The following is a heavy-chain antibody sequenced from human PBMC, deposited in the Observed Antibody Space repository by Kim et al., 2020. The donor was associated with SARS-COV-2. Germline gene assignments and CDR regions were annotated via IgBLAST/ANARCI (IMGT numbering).Heavy chain of an antibody. J-gene: IGHJ5*02. Sequence: SETLSLTCTVSGGSISSSSYYWGWIRQPPGKGLEWIGSIYYSGSTYYNPSLKSRVTISVDTSKNQFSLKLSSVTAADTAVYYCARDAKEDIVLRVYASNWFDPWGQGTLGTVSS. CDR1: GGSISSSSYY. D-gene: IGHD2-8*01. CDR2: IYYSGST. V-gene: IGHV4-39*07. CDR3: ARDAKEDIVLRVYASNWFDP.